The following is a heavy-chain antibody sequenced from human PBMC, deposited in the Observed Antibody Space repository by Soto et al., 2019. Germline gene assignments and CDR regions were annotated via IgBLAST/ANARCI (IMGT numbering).Heavy chain of an antibody. J-gene: IGHJ4*02. CDR2: ISYDGSNK. CDR3: ARYQRWLDLNYLDY. V-gene: IGHV3-30-3*01. D-gene: IGHD6-19*01. CDR1: GFTFSSYA. Sequence: GGSLRLSCAASGFTFSSYAMHWVRQAPGKGLEWVAVISYDGSNKYYADSVKGRFTISRDNSKNTLYLQMNSLRAEDTAVYYCARYQRWLDLNYLDYWGQGTLVTVSS.